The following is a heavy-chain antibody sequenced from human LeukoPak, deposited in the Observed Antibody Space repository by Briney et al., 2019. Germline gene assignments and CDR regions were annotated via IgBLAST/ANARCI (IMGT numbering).Heavy chain of an antibody. CDR2: ISSSSSYI. V-gene: IGHV3-21*01. CDR3: ARDSPYYYDSSGYRYYFDY. CDR1: GFTFSSYS. D-gene: IGHD3-22*01. Sequence: GGSLRLSCAASGFTFSSYSMNWVRQAPGKGLEWVSSISSSSSYIYYADSVKGRFTISRDNAKNSLYLQMNSLRAEDTAVYYCARDSPYYYDSSGYRYYFDYWGQGTLVTVSS. J-gene: IGHJ4*02.